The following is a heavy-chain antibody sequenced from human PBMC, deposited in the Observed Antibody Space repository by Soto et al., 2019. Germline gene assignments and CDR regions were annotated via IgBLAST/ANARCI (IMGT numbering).Heavy chain of an antibody. CDR2: IWYDGSNK. CDR3: ARLRSEDSSSSLLTDY. J-gene: IGHJ4*02. CDR1: GFTFSSYG. V-gene: IGHV3-33*01. Sequence: ESGGGVVQPGRSLRLSCAASGFTFSSYGMHWVRQAPGKGLEWVAVIWYDGSNKYYADSVKGRFTISRDNSKNTLYLQMNSLRAEDTAVYYCARLRSEDSSSSLLTDYWGQGTLVTVSS. D-gene: IGHD6-6*01.